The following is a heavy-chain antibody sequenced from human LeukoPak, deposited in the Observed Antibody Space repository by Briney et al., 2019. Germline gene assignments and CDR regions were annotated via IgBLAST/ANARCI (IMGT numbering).Heavy chain of an antibody. CDR1: AFTFSSSA. CDR3: ARELLGSGGSFDY. J-gene: IGHJ4*02. CDR2: ISFDGNNI. Sequence: PGGSLRLSCTGSAFTFSSSAFHWVRQAPGKGLEWLSVISFDGNNIHYADSVKGRFTVSRDNSKNTLYLQMNSLRAEDTAVYYCARELLGSGGSFDYWGQGTLVTVSS. V-gene: IGHV3-30-3*01. D-gene: IGHD2-15*01.